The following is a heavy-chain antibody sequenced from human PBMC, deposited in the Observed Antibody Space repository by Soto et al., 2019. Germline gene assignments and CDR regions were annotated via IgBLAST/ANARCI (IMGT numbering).Heavy chain of an antibody. J-gene: IGHJ4*02. CDR1: GFTFSNYA. D-gene: IGHD3-10*01. V-gene: IGHV3-30*04. CDR3: ARGSGSGSFLIDY. Sequence: QVHLVESGGGVVQPGRSLRLSCAASGFTFSNYAMHWVRQAPGKGLEWMAITSDDESRRYYADSVRARFTISRDNSKNTLYLEMNSLRDEDTALFYCARGSGSGSFLIDYWGQGILVTVSS. CDR2: TSDDESRR.